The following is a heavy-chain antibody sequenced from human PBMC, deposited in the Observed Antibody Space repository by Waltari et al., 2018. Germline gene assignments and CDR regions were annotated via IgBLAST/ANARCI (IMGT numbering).Heavy chain of an antibody. CDR1: GGSISSYY. Sequence: QVQLQESGPGLVKPSETLSLTCTVSGGSISSYYWSWIRQPPGKGLEWIGYIYYSGSTNYNPSLKSRVTISVDTSKNQFSLKLSSVTAADTAVYYCARLAYCGGDCYFHFDYWGQGTLATVSS. D-gene: IGHD2-21*01. CDR3: ARLAYCGGDCYFHFDY. V-gene: IGHV4-59*01. J-gene: IGHJ4*02. CDR2: IYYSGST.